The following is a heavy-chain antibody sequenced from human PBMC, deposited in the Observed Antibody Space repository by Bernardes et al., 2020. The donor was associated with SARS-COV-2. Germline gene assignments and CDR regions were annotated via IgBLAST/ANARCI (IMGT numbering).Heavy chain of an antibody. Sequence: SETLSLTCTVSGDSISTGGHYWGWIRQPPGKGLEWIANIYYSGYTYYSPSLQSRVTMSVVTSKNQFSLKLNSATAADTAVYYCARGVGGFCSGGTCYIERFFDYWGQGTQVTVSS. V-gene: IGHV4-39*01. J-gene: IGHJ4*02. CDR2: IYYSGYT. CDR1: GDSISTGGHY. CDR3: ARGVGGFCSGGTCYIERFFDY. D-gene: IGHD2-15*01.